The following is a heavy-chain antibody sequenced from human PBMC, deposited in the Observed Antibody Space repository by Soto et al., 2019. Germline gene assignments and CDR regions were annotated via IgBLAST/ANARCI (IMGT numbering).Heavy chain of an antibody. CDR1: GVTFNNYA. Sequence: PGGSLRLSCAASGVTFNNYARNWVRQAPGKGLEWVATISATGGSTYYADSVKGRLTISRDNSKNTLYLQMNGLRVEDTAVYYCAKDRLAGNFDYWGQGTQVTVSS. J-gene: IGHJ4*02. V-gene: IGHV3-23*01. CDR2: ISATGGST. CDR3: AKDRLAGNFDY.